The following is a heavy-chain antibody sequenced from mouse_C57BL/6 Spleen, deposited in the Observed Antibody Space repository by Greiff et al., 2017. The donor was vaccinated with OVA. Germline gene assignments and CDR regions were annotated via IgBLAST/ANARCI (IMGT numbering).Heavy chain of an antibody. CDR3: TSDGPLLGALDF. Sequence: EVQLVESGEGLVKPGGSLKLSCAASGFTFSSYAMSWVRQSPEKRLEWVAYISSGGDYNYYADTVKGRITISRNTARNTLYLQMSSLKSEYTAMYCCTSDGPLLGALDFWGQGTSVTVSS. J-gene: IGHJ4*01. D-gene: IGHD1-1*01. CDR2: ISSGGDYN. CDR1: GFTFSSYA. V-gene: IGHV5-9-1*02.